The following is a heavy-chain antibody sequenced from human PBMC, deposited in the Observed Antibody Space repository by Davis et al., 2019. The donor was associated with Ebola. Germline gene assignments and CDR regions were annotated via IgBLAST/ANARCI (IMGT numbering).Heavy chain of an antibody. D-gene: IGHD6-19*01. Sequence: PGGSLRLSCAASGFTFSSYAMSWVRQAPGKGLEWVSAISGSGGSTYYADSVKGRFTISRDNAKNSLYLQMNSLRAEDTALYYCAKEGAWYGYYFDYWGQGTLVTVSS. V-gene: IGHV3-23*01. CDR2: ISGSGGST. J-gene: IGHJ4*02. CDR1: GFTFSSYA. CDR3: AKEGAWYGYYFDY.